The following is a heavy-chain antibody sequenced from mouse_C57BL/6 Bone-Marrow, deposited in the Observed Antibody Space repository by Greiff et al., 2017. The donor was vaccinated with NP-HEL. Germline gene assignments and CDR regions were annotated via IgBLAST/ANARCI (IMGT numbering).Heavy chain of an antibody. D-gene: IGHD1-1*01. Sequence: VQLVESGAELVRPGASVTLSCKASGYTFTDYEMHWVKQTPVHGLEWIGAIDPATGGTDYNQKFKGKAILTADKSSSTAYMELRSLTSEDSAVYYGTRGHPCYYGGIFFAMGGWGKGASVTVAS. J-gene: IGHJ4*01. CDR3: TRGHPCYYGGIFFAMGG. CDR1: GYTFTDYE. CDR2: IDPATGGT. V-gene: IGHV1-15*01.